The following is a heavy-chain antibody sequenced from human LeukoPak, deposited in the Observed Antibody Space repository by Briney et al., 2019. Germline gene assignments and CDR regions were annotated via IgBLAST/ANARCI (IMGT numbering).Heavy chain of an antibody. CDR2: INPSGGST. D-gene: IGHD3-10*01. V-gene: IGHV1-46*01. J-gene: IGHJ4*02. Sequence: ASVKVSCKASGYTFTSYYMHWVRQAPGQGLEWMGMINPSGGSTSYAQKCQGTVTMTRDTSASTVYMELSSLRSEDTAVYYCASSPWFGESDDYWGQGTLVTVSS. CDR1: GYTFTSYY. CDR3: ASSPWFGESDDY.